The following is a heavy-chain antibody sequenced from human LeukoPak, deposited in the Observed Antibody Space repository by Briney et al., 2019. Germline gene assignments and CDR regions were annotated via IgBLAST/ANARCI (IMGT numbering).Heavy chain of an antibody. Sequence: GESLQISCKGSGYSFTSYWIGWVRQMPGKGLEWMGIIYPGDSDTRYSPSFQGQVTISADKSISTAYLQWSSLKASDTAMYYCARQPRITIFGVVTNWFDPWGQGTLVTVSS. J-gene: IGHJ5*02. CDR1: GYSFTSYW. CDR2: IYPGDSDT. V-gene: IGHV5-51*01. D-gene: IGHD3-3*01. CDR3: ARQPRITIFGVVTNWFDP.